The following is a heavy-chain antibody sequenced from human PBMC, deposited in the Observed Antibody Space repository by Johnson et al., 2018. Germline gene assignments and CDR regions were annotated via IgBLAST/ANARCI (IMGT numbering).Heavy chain of an antibody. Sequence: VQLVQSGGGLVKPGGSLRLSCAASGFTFSSYSMNWVRQAPGKGLEWVSSISSSSSYIYYADSVKGRFTISRDNAKNSLYLQMNSLRAEDKAVYYCASEMEQQLVKNYYYYMDVWGKGATVTVSS. J-gene: IGHJ6*03. D-gene: IGHD6-13*01. V-gene: IGHV3-21*01. CDR3: ASEMEQQLVKNYYYYMDV. CDR1: GFTFSSYS. CDR2: ISSSSSYI.